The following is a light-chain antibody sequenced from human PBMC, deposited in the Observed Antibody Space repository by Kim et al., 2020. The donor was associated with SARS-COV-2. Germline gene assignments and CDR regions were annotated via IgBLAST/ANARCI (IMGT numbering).Light chain of an antibody. CDR2: EAS. V-gene: IGKV1-33*01. Sequence: IQLTQSPSSLSASVGDRVTITCQASQDISNSLTWYQQRPGKAPKLLIYEASSLETGVPSRFSGSGSGTDFILTISSLQPEDIATYYCQQYETFPPTFGQGTRVDIK. CDR1: QDISNS. J-gene: IGKJ1*01. CDR3: QQYETFPPT.